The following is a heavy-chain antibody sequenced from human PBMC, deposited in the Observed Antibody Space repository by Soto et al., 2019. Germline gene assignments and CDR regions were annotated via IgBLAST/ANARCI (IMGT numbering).Heavy chain of an antibody. CDR3: DPMGV. CDR1: GFTFSSYA. CDR2: ISGSDNNT. V-gene: IGHV3-23*01. J-gene: IGHJ6*02. Sequence: EVQLLESGGGLVQPGGSLRLSCAASGFTFSSYAMSWVRQAPGKGLEWVSAISGSDNNTYYADAVKGRFTISRDNSKNTLYLQMSSLRADDTAVYYCDPMGVWGQGTTVTVSS.